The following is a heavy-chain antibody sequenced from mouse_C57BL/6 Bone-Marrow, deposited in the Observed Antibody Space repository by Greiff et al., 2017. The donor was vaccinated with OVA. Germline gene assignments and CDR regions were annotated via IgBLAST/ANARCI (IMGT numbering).Heavy chain of an antibody. Sequence: QVQLQQSGAELARPGASVKLSCKASGYTFTSYGISWVKQRPGQGLEWIGEIYPRSGNTYYNEKFKGKATLTADKSSSTAYMELRSLTSEDSAVYFCARWTHWYFDVWGTGTTVTVSS. V-gene: IGHV1-81*01. CDR3: ARWTHWYFDV. CDR2: IYPRSGNT. CDR1: GYTFTSYG. J-gene: IGHJ1*03.